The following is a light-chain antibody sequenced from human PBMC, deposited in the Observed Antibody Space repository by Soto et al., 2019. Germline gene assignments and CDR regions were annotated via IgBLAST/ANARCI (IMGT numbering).Light chain of an antibody. J-gene: IGKJ1*01. Sequence: EIVLTQSPGTLSLSPGERATLSCRASLSITSNFLAWYRQKPGQAPRLLLYDASNRATGIPDRFSGSGSGTDFSLTISRLEPEDFGVYYCQQYGSSVWTFGQGTRVEIK. V-gene: IGKV3-20*01. CDR3: QQYGSSVWT. CDR1: LSITSNF. CDR2: DAS.